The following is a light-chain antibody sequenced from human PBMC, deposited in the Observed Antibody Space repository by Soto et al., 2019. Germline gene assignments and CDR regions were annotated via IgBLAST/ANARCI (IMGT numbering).Light chain of an antibody. CDR3: SSYAGSNNPVV. CDR2: EVS. V-gene: IGLV2-8*01. CDR1: SSDVGGYNY. Sequence: QSALTQPPSASGSPGQSVTISCTGTSSDVGGYNYVSWYQQHPGKAPKLMIYEVSKRPSGVPDRFSGSKSGNTASLTVSGLQADDEADYYCSSYAGSNNPVVFGGGTKLPVL. J-gene: IGLJ2*01.